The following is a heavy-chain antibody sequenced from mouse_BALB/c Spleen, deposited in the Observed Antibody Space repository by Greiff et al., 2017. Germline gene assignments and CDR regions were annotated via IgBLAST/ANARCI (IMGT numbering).Heavy chain of an antibody. CDR3: ARDPYYRYDDGSWFAY. Sequence: EVKVEESGGGLVQPGGSLRLSCATSGFTFTDYYMSWVRPPPGKALEWLGFIRNKANGYTTEYSASVKGRFTISRDNSQSILYLQMNTLRAEDSATYYCARDPYYRYDDGSWFAYWGQGTLVTVSA. J-gene: IGHJ3*01. CDR1: GFTFTDYY. V-gene: IGHV7-3*02. D-gene: IGHD2-14*01. CDR2: IRNKANGYTT.